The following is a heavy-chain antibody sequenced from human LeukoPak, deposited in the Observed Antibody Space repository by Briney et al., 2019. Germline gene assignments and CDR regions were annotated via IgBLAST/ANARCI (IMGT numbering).Heavy chain of an antibody. CDR3: AKDPYDSSGYFFDY. J-gene: IGHJ4*02. V-gene: IGHV3-53*01. CDR2: IYSGGNT. CDR1: GFTVSNNY. D-gene: IGHD3-22*01. Sequence: PGGSLRLSCAASGFTVSNNYMSWVRQRPGKGLEWVSVIYSGGNTYYADSVRGRFTISRDNSQNTLYLQMNSLRAEDTAVYYCAKDPYDSSGYFFDYWGQGTLVTVSS.